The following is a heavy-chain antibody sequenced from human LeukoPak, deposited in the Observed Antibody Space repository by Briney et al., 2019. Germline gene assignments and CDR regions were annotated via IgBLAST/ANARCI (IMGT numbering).Heavy chain of an antibody. V-gene: IGHV4-4*09. CDR2: IYTSGST. D-gene: IGHD3-22*01. CDR1: GGSISSYY. J-gene: IGHJ4*02. CDR3: ARHYPHYYDSSGYIDY. Sequence: SETLSLTCTVSGGSISSYYWSWIRQPPGKGLEWIGYIYTSGSTNYNPSLKSRVTISVDTSKNQFPLKLSSVTAADTAVYYCARHYPHYYDSSGYIDYWGQGTLVTVSS.